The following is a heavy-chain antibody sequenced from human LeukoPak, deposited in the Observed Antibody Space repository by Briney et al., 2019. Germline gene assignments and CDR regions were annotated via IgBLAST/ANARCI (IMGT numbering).Heavy chain of an antibody. CDR3: ASTTIFGVVTDDNWFDP. J-gene: IGHJ5*02. CDR2: IYYSGST. D-gene: IGHD3-3*01. Sequence: SETLSLTCTVSGGPISSGDCYWSWIRQPPGKGLEWIGYIYYSGSTYYNPSLKSRVTISVDTSKNQFSLKLSSVTAADTAVYYCASTTIFGVVTDDNWFDPWGQGTLVTVSS. V-gene: IGHV4-30-4*08. CDR1: GGPISSGDCY.